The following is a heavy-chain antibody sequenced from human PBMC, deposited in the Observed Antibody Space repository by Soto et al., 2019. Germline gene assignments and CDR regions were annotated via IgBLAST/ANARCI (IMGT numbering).Heavy chain of an antibody. J-gene: IGHJ6*04. Sequence: QVQLVESGGGLVKPGGSLRLSCAASGFTFSDYYMAWIRQAPGKGLEYVSYISRDGDSMYYADSVKGRFTISRDNAKNSLSLQMNILTAEATAAYCGARPTGESMHYYHGMDVWGEGSAVTASS. D-gene: IGHD7-27*01. CDR1: GFTFSDYY. CDR2: ISRDGDSM. CDR3: ARPTGESMHYYHGMDV. V-gene: IGHV3-11*01.